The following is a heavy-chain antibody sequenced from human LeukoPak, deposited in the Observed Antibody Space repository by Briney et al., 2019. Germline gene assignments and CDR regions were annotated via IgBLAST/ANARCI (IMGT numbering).Heavy chain of an antibody. CDR1: GGSISSYY. J-gene: IGHJ4*02. Sequence: SETLSLTCTVSGGSISSYYWSWIRQPPGKGLEWIGYIYYSGSTNYNPSLKSRVTISVDTSKNQFSLKLSSVTAADTAVYYCARRGYGDYYYFDYWGQGTLVTVSS. D-gene: IGHD4-17*01. V-gene: IGHV4-59*08. CDR3: ARRGYGDYYYFDY. CDR2: IYYSGST.